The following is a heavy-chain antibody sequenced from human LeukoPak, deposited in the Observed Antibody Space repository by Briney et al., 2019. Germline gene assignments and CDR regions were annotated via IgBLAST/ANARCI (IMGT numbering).Heavy chain of an antibody. V-gene: IGHV4-59*08. CDR1: GGSIDAYY. Sequence: PSETLSLTCTVSGGSIDAYYWSWIRQPPGKGLEWIGYIFYSRSTNYNPSLKSRVTISVDTSKNQFSLKLTSVTAADTAVYFCARVKRGSGSYALDYWGQGTLVTVSS. D-gene: IGHD3-10*01. CDR3: ARVKRGSGSYALDY. J-gene: IGHJ4*02. CDR2: IFYSRST.